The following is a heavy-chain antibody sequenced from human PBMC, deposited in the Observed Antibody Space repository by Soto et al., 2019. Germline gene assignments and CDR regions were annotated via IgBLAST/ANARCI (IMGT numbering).Heavy chain of an antibody. D-gene: IGHD6-19*01. CDR2: ISHSGST. CDR1: GGSISSGGYS. J-gene: IGHJ4*02. Sequence: QLQLQESGSGLVKPSQTLSLTCAVSGGSISSGGYSWSWIRQPPGKGLEWIGYISHSGSTYYSPSLKSQVTISVDRSKNQFSLKLSSVTAADTAVYYCARGGLLPDYWGQGTLVTVSS. V-gene: IGHV4-30-2*01. CDR3: ARGGLLPDY.